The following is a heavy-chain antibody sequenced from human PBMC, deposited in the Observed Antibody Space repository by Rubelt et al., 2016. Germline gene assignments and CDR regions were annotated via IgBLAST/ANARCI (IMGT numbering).Heavy chain of an antibody. CDR1: GFTFSSYA. D-gene: IGHD6-25*01. Sequence: EVQLLESGGGLVQPGGSLRLSCAASGFTFSSYAMSWVRQAPGKGLEWVSAISGSGGSTYYADSVKGRFTISRDNAKNSLYLQMNSLRAEDTAVYYCARDPQSWIAAANYWGQGTLVTVSS. CDR2: ISGSGGST. CDR3: ARDPQSWIAAANY. V-gene: IGHV3-23*01. J-gene: IGHJ4*02.